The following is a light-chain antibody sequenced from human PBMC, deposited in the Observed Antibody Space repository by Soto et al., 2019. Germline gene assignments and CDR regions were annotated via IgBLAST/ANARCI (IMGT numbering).Light chain of an antibody. V-gene: IGKV1-6*01. CDR1: QGIRND. CDR3: LQKYFFPFP. CDR2: AAS. Sequence: AIQMTQSPSSLSASVGDRVTITCRASQGIRNDLDWFQQKPGKAPKLLIYAASNLQSGVPARFSGSGSGTDFTLPISSLQPEGFATYYCLQKYFFPFPFGPGTKVDIK. J-gene: IGKJ3*01.